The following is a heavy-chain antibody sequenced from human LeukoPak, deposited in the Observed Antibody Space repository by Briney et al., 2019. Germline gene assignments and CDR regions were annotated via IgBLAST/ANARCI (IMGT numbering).Heavy chain of an antibody. CDR3: AKGFNYYYYYGMDV. V-gene: IGHV3-23*01. Sequence: GGSLRLSCAASGFTFSSYAMSWVRQAPGKGLEWVSSISGSDGSTYYADSVKGRFTISRDNSKDTLYVQMNSLRVDDTAVYYCAKGFNYYYYYGMDVWGQGTTVTV. J-gene: IGHJ6*02. CDR2: ISGSDGST. D-gene: IGHD3-10*01. CDR1: GFTFSSYA.